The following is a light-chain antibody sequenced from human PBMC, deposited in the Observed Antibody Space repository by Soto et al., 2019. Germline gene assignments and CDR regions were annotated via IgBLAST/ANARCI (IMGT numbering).Light chain of an antibody. J-gene: IGKJ1*01. CDR3: QQYGTSPRT. CDR2: GTS. V-gene: IGKV3-20*01. CDR1: QSVSSTY. Sequence: EIVLTQSPGTLSLFPGERATLSCRASQSVSSTYLAWYQQKPGQAPRLLIYGTSNRAAAFPERFSGSGSGTDFTRTISRLEPEDFAVYYCQQYGTSPRTFGQGTKVEI.